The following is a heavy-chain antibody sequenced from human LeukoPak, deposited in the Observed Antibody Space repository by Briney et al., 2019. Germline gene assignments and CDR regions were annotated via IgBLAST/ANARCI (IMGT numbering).Heavy chain of an antibody. V-gene: IGHV3-15*01. CDR1: GFTFSSYG. Sequence: TGGSLRLSCAASGFTFSSYGMHWVRQAPGKGLEWVGRIKSKTDGGTADYAAPVKGRFTISRDDSKNTLYLQMNSLTTEDTAVYYCEGTYYDILTGFYDYWGQGTLVTVSS. CDR2: IKSKTDGGTA. CDR3: EGTYYDILTGFYDY. D-gene: IGHD3-9*01. J-gene: IGHJ4*02.